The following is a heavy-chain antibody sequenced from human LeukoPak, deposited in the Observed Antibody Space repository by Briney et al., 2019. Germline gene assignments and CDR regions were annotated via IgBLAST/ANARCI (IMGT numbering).Heavy chain of an antibody. CDR1: GYTFSDYY. CDR2: INPNSGGT. D-gene: IGHD2-2*01. J-gene: IGHJ4*02. CDR3: ARIGSSHYFDF. Sequence: ASVKVSCKASGYTFSDYYLHWVRQAPGQGLEWMGWINPNSGGTNYAQTYQGRVTMTRDTSITTAYLELSRLRSDDTAVYYCARIGSSHYFDFWGQGTLVTVSS. V-gene: IGHV1-2*02.